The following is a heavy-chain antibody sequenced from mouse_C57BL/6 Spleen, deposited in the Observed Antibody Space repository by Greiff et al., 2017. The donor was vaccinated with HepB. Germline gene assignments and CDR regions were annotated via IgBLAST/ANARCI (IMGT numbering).Heavy chain of an antibody. D-gene: IGHD1-1*01. Sequence: VQLQQPGAELVRPGSSVKLSCKASGYTFTSYWMDWVKQRPGQGLEWIGNIYPSDSETHYNQKFKDKATLTVDKSSSTAYMQLSSLTSEDSAVYYGARSPYYYGSSFLYYFDYWGQGTTLTVSS. CDR2: IYPSDSET. CDR3: ARSPYYYGSSFLYYFDY. J-gene: IGHJ2*01. CDR1: GYTFTSYW. V-gene: IGHV1-61*01.